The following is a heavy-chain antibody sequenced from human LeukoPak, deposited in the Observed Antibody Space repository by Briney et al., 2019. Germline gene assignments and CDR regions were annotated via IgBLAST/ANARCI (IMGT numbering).Heavy chain of an antibody. V-gene: IGHV3-23*01. CDR3: AKFRARGAFDI. J-gene: IGHJ3*02. CDR2: ISGGGGTT. CDR1: GFTFSTSD. Sequence: PGGSLRLSCAASGFTFSTSDMGWVRQAPGKGLEWVSSISGGGGTTFYADSVKGRFTISRDNSKSTLYLQMNSLSAADTAVYYCAKFRARGAFDIWGQGTMVTVST.